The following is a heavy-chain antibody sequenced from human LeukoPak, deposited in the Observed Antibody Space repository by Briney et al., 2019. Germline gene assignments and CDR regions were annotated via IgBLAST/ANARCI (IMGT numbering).Heavy chain of an antibody. D-gene: IGHD3-10*01. CDR2: ISGSGDNT. CDR3: AKVTYGSGTYGAFDY. V-gene: IGHV3-23*01. Sequence: ETLSLTCTVSGGSISDYYWTWVRQAPGKGLEWVSTISGSGDNTYYADSVKGRFTISRDNSKNTLYLQMNSLRAEDTAVYYCAKVTYGSGTYGAFDYWGQGTLVTVSS. CDR1: GGSISDYY. J-gene: IGHJ4*02.